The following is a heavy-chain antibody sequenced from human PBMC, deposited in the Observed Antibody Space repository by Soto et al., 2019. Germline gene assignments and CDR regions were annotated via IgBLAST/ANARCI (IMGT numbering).Heavy chain of an antibody. CDR1: GYSFTNHV. V-gene: IGHV1-8*01. CDR3: ARMETFGSLNWFDP. Sequence: ASVAVSGQASGYSFTNHVVSWVRQATGQGLEWMGWMNPGSGDTGYAQKFQGRVTMTRDISIATAYMKLSSLRSDDTAIYYCARMETFGSLNWFDPWGQGILVTVSS. CDR2: MNPGSGDT. J-gene: IGHJ5*02. D-gene: IGHD3-16*01.